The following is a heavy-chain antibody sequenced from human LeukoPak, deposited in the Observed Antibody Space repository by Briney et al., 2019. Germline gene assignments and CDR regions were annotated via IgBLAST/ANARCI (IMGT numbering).Heavy chain of an antibody. V-gene: IGHV3-30-3*01. CDR1: GFTVSSYA. Sequence: PGGSLRLACAASGFTVSSYAMHWVRQAPGKGLEWVAVISYDGSNKYYADSVKGRFTISRDNSKNTLYLQMNSLRAEDTAVYYCAREACPYRLCYYDSSGYSLNYYFDYWGQGTLVTVSS. CDR3: AREACPYRLCYYDSSGYSLNYYFDY. D-gene: IGHD3-22*01. CDR2: ISYDGSNK. J-gene: IGHJ4*02.